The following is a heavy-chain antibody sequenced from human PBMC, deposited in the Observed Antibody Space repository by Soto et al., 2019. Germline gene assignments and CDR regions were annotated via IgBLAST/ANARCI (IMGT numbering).Heavy chain of an antibody. CDR3: ARDGGYYYYYMDV. CDR1: GGTFSSYT. CDR2: IIPILGIA. V-gene: IGHV1-69*08. Sequence: QVQLVQSGAEVKKPGSSVKVSCKASGGTFSSYTISWVRQAPGQGLEWMGRIIPILGIANYAQKFQGRVTITADKSTSTAYMELSILRSEDTAVYYCARDGGYYYYYMDVWGKGTTVTVSS. J-gene: IGHJ6*03.